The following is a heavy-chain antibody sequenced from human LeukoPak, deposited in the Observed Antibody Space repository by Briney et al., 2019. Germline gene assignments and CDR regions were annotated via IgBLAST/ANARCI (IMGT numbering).Heavy chain of an antibody. J-gene: IGHJ5*02. CDR1: GGSISSYF. Sequence: SETLSLTCTVSGGSISSYFWSWIRQPPGKGLEWIRYVYYSGTANYDYNPSLKSRVTLSVDTSKNHFSLRLSSATAADTAVYYCARAYSYGSGTYSGFGAWGQGTLVTVSS. V-gene: IGHV4-59*01. CDR3: ARAYSYGSGTYSGFGA. CDR2: VYYSGTA. D-gene: IGHD3-10*01.